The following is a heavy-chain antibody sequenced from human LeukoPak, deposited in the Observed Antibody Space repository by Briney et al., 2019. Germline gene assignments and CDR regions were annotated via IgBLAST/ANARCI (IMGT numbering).Heavy chain of an antibody. V-gene: IGHV1-69*13. CDR1: GGTFSSYA. Sequence: SVKVSCKASGGTFSSYAISWVRQAPGQGLEWMGGIIPIFGTANYAQRFQGRVTITADESTSTAYMELSSLRSEDTAVYYCAREKSYYDSSGYCDYWGQGTLVTVSS. D-gene: IGHD3-22*01. CDR2: IIPIFGTA. J-gene: IGHJ4*02. CDR3: AREKSYYDSSGYCDY.